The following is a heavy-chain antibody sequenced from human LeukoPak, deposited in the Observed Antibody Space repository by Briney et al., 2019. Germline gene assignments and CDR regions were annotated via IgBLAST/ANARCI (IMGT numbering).Heavy chain of an antibody. V-gene: IGHV4-31*03. CDR3: ARVVRRYYDSSGYYFDY. CDR1: GGSISSGGYY. Sequence: PSETLSLTCTVSGGSISSGGYYWSWIRQHPGKGLEWIVYIYYSGSTYYNPSLKSRVTISVDTSKNQFSLKLSSVTAADTAVYYCARVVRRYYDSSGYYFDYWGQGTLVTVSS. CDR2: IYYSGST. D-gene: IGHD3-22*01. J-gene: IGHJ4*02.